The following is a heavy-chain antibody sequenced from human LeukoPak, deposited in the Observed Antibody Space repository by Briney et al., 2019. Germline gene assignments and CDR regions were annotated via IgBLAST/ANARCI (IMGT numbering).Heavy chain of an antibody. V-gene: IGHV3-33*01. CDR1: GFTVSSYG. Sequence: PGRSLRLSCAASGFTVSSYGMDWVRQAQGKGLEWVAVIWYDGSNKYYADSVKGRFTLSRDNSKNTLYLQMNSLRVEDTAVYYCAREVDMAATFFDYWGQGTLVTVSS. J-gene: IGHJ4*02. CDR2: IWYDGSNK. CDR3: AREVDMAATFFDY. D-gene: IGHD5-24*01.